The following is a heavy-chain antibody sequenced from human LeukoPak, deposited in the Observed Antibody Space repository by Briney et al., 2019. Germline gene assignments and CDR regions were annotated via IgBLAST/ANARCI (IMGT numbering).Heavy chain of an antibody. V-gene: IGHV1-2*02. Sequence: GGSLRLSCAASGYTFTGYYMHWVRQAPGQGLEWMGWINPNSGGTNYAQKFQGRVTMTRDTSISTAYMELSRLRSDDTAVYYCARAHTAYDYWGQGTLVTVSS. J-gene: IGHJ4*02. D-gene: IGHD3-16*01. CDR2: INPNSGGT. CDR1: GYTFTGYY. CDR3: ARAHTAYDY.